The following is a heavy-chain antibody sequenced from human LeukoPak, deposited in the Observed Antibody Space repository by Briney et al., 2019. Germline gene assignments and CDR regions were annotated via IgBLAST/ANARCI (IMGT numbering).Heavy chain of an antibody. CDR2: ISYDGSNK. J-gene: IGHJ6*02. CDR1: GFTFSSYA. D-gene: IGHD6-19*01. V-gene: IGHV3-30*04. CDR3: ARLSGIAVAGTRVYGMDV. Sequence: PGRSLRLSCAASGFTFSSYAMHWVRQAPGKGLEWVAVISYDGSNKYYADSVKGRFTISRDNSKNTLYLQMNSLRAEDTAVYYCARLSGIAVAGTRVYGMDVWGQGTTVTVSS.